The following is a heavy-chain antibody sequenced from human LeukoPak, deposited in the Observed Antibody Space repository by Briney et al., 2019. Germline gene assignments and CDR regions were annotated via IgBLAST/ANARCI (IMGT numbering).Heavy chain of an antibody. CDR3: ARVEQWLAPFDY. D-gene: IGHD6-19*01. CDR1: GFTFSSYW. Sequence: GGSLRLSRAASGFTFSSYWMHWVRQAPGKGLEWVAVISYDGSNKYYADSVKGRFTISRDNSKNTLYLQMNSLRAEDTAVYYCARVEQWLAPFDYWGQGTLVTVSS. CDR2: ISYDGSNK. J-gene: IGHJ4*02. V-gene: IGHV3-30-3*01.